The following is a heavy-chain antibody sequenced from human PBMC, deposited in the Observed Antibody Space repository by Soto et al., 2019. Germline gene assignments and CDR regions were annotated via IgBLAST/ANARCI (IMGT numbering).Heavy chain of an antibody. CDR1: GFTFSSYA. CDR3: ANVPLPRLVVAAYHFAY. V-gene: IGHV3-23*01. J-gene: IGHJ4*02. Sequence: EVQLLESGGGLVQPGGSLRLSCAASGFTFSSYAMSWVRQAPGKGLEWVSAISGSGGSTYYADSVKGRFTISRNNSKTTLYLHMNSLSTADTAVYYCANVPLPRLVVAAYHFAYWGQGTLVTVSS. CDR2: ISGSGGST. D-gene: IGHD2-15*01.